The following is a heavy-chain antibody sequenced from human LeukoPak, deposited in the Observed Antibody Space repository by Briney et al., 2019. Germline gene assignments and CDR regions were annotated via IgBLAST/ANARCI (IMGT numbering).Heavy chain of an antibody. D-gene: IGHD6-13*01. V-gene: IGHV3-48*03. Sequence: GGSLRLSCVASGFTFSRFEMNWVRQAPGKGLEWVSYIDNSGNTIYYADSVKGRFTISRDNAKNSLYLQINSLRAEDTAVYYCARDSSSWYYFEYWGQGTLVTVSS. CDR2: IDNSGNTI. CDR1: GFTFSRFE. J-gene: IGHJ4*02. CDR3: ARDSSSWYYFEY.